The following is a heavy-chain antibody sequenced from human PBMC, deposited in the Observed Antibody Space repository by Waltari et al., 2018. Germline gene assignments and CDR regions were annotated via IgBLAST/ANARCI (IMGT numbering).Heavy chain of an antibody. CDR2: IIPIFGTA. J-gene: IGHJ4*02. V-gene: IGHV1-69*05. D-gene: IGHD6-19*01. Sequence: QVQLVQSGAEVKKPGSSVKVSCKASGGTFSSYAISWVRQAPGQGLEWMGGIIPIFGTANYAQKFQGRVTISTDESTSTAYMELSSLRSEDTAVYYCASEEYSSGWYENYWGQGTLVTVSS. CDR1: GGTFSSYA. CDR3: ASEEYSSGWYENY.